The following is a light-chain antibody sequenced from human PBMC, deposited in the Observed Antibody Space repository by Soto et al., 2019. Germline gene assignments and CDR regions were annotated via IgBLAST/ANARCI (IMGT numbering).Light chain of an antibody. J-gene: IGKJ1*01. Sequence: EIVMTQSPATLSVSPGERATLSCRASQSVSGNLAWYQQKPGQAPRLLIYGASTRATGIPARVSGSGSGTDFTLTISSLQSEDFAVYYCQQYNNWPPGTFGQGTKVEIK. CDR3: QQYNNWPPGT. CDR1: QSVSGN. V-gene: IGKV3-15*01. CDR2: GAS.